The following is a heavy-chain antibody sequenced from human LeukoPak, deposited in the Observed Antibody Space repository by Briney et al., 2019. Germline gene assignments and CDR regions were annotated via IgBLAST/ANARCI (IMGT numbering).Heavy chain of an antibody. D-gene: IGHD3-22*01. CDR3: ARAGDSSGYSDY. Sequence: TSETLSLTCTVSGGSISGYYYNWIRQPPGKGLEWIGYIYYSGSTNYNPSLKSRVTISLDTSRNQFSLKLSSMTAADTAVYYCARAGDSSGYSDYWGQGTLVTVSS. CDR2: IYYSGST. J-gene: IGHJ4*02. CDR1: GGSISGYY. V-gene: IGHV4-59*12.